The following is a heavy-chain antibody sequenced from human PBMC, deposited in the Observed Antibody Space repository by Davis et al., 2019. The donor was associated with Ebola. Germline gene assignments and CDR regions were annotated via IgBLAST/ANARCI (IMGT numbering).Heavy chain of an antibody. CDR1: GGSFTDYL. Sequence: SETLSLTCAVYGGSFTDYLWSWIRQPPGKGLEWIGEISHGGISDYNPSLMSRVTISVDTPKNQFSLKMNPVTAADTAVYYCARTGYNVFYWGQGTLVTVS. V-gene: IGHV4-34*01. J-gene: IGHJ4*02. D-gene: IGHD5-24*01. CDR3: ARTGYNVFY. CDR2: ISHGGIS.